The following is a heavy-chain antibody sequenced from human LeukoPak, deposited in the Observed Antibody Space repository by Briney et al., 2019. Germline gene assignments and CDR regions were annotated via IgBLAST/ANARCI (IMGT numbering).Heavy chain of an antibody. D-gene: IGHD2-2*01. J-gene: IGHJ3*02. V-gene: IGHV4-30-4*01. CDR2: IYYSGST. CDR3: ARTDIVVVPAASGAFDI. Sequence: SQTLSLTCTVSGGSISSGDYYWSWIRQPPGKGLEWIGYIYYSGSTYYTPSLKSRVIISVDTSKNQFSLKLSSVTAADTAVYYCARTDIVVVPAASGAFDIWGQGTMVTVSS. CDR1: GGSISSGDYY.